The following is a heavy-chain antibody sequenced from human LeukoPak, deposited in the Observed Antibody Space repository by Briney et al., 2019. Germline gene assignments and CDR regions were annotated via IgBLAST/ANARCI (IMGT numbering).Heavy chain of an antibody. V-gene: IGHV3-23*01. CDR3: AKDTRAPIVVVVAATSAAGAFDI. J-gene: IGHJ3*02. D-gene: IGHD2-15*01. CDR2: ISGSGGST. CDR1: GFTFSSYA. Sequence: GGSLRLSCAASGFTFSSYAMSWVRQAPGKGLEWVSAISGSGGSTCYADSVKGRFTISRDNSKNTLYLQMNSLRAEDTAVYYCAKDTRAPIVVVVAATSAAGAFDIWGQGTMVTVSS.